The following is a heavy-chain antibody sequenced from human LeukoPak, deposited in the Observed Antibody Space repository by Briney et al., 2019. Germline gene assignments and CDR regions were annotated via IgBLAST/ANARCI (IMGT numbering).Heavy chain of an antibody. CDR1: GVSISNYF. V-gene: IGHV4-4*07. J-gene: IGHJ5*02. D-gene: IGHD6-13*01. CDR3: ARGPLMSAGGGVDP. Sequence: PSETLSLTCSVSGVSISNYFWSWIRQSAGKGLEWIGRDSIRGGTNYNPSLASRASMSIDTSKSQFSLKLTSVTAADTAVYYCARGPLMSAGGGVDPWGQGTLVTVSS. CDR2: DSIRGGT.